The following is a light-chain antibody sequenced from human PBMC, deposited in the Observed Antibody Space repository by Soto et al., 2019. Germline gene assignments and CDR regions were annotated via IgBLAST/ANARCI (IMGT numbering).Light chain of an antibody. Sequence: DIQMTQSPSTLSASVGDIVNITFRASQSIISWLALYQQKPGKAPKLLIYAASSLQSGVPSRFSGSGSGTDFTLTISRLEPEDFATYSCQQSYSTPITFGQGTRLEI. CDR1: QSIISW. CDR2: AAS. CDR3: QQSYSTPIT. J-gene: IGKJ5*01. V-gene: IGKV1-39*01.